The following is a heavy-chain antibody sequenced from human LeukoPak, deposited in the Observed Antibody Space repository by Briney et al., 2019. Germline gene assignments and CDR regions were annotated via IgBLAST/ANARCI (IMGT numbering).Heavy chain of an antibody. CDR3: ARHRRGASRAFEI. D-gene: IGHD2-2*01. J-gene: IGHJ3*02. CDR1: GESFSGHY. Sequence: PSETLSLTCAVYGESFSGHYWSWIRQPPEKGLEWIGEINDSGRTNYNPSLESRITISVDMSKNQFSLKLNSVTAADTAVYFCARHRRGASRAFEIWGQGTMVTVSS. CDR2: INDSGRT. V-gene: IGHV4-34*01.